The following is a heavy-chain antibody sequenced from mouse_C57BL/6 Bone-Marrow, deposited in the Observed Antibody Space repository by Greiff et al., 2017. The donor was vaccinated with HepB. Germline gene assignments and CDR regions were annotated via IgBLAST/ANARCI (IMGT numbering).Heavy chain of an antibody. Sequence: QVHVKQSGPELVKPGASVKISCKASGYAFSSSWMNWVKQRPGKGLEWIGRIYPGDGDTNYNGKFKGKATLTADKSSSTAYMQLSSLTSEDSAVYFCATHSYAMDYWGQGTSVTVSS. CDR1: GYAFSSSW. J-gene: IGHJ4*01. CDR3: ATHSYAMDY. V-gene: IGHV1-82*01. CDR2: IYPGDGDT.